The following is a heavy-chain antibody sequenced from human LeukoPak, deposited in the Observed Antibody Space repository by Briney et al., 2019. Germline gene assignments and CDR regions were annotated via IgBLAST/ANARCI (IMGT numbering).Heavy chain of an antibody. J-gene: IGHJ4*02. CDR2: VNWHGTT. CDR1: GFIFEDYT. CDR3: AKDLTYESSGSVIDH. D-gene: IGHD3-22*01. V-gene: IGHV3-43*01. Sequence: GGSLRLSCAASGFIFEDYTMHWVRQVPGKTLEWVSLVNWHGTTYYADSLKGRFTISRDNGKNSLYLQMDSLRTEDTAFYYCAKDLTYESSGSVIDHWGLGTLVTVSS.